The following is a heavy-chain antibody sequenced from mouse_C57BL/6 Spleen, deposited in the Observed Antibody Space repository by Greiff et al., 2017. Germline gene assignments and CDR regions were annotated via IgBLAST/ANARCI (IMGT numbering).Heavy chain of an antibody. CDR2: IRSGSRTI. CDR1: GFTFSDYG. D-gene: IGHD2-5*01. J-gene: IGHJ2*01. V-gene: IGHV5-17*01. CDR3: ARDSNYVFDY. Sequence: EVMLVESGGGLVKPGGSLKLSCAASGFTFSDYGMHWVRQAPEKGLEWVAYIRSGSRTIYYADTVKGRFTISRDNAKNTLFLQMTSLRSEDTAMYYGARDSNYVFDYWGQGTTLTVSS.